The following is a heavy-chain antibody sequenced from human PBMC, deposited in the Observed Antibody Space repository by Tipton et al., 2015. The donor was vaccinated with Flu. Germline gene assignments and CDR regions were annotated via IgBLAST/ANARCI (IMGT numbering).Heavy chain of an antibody. CDR1: GYTFTSYG. CDR2: ISAYNGNT. J-gene: IGHJ4*02. V-gene: IGHV1-18*01. CDR3: ARDPEKYSYDSSGYSYGLDY. Sequence: QLVQSGAEVKKPGASVKVSCKASGYTFTSYGISWVRQAPGQGLEWMGWISAYNGNTNYAQKLQGRVTMTTDTSTSTAYMELRSLRSDGTAVYYCARDPEKYSYDSSGYSYGLDYWGQGTLVTVSS. D-gene: IGHD3-22*01.